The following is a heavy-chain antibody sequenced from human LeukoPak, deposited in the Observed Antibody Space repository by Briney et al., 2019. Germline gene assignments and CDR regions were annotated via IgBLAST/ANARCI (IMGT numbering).Heavy chain of an antibody. CDR3: ARDIALSGYYYGGAFDI. V-gene: IGHV4-61*01. D-gene: IGHD3-22*01. Sequence: SETLSLTCTVSGGSISSHNYYWRWIRQPPGTGLEWIGYIYYNGSTNYNPSLKSRVTISVDTSKNQFSLKLSSVTAADTAVYYCARDIALSGYYYGGAFDIWGQGTMVTVSS. CDR2: IYYNGST. J-gene: IGHJ3*02. CDR1: GGSISSHNYY.